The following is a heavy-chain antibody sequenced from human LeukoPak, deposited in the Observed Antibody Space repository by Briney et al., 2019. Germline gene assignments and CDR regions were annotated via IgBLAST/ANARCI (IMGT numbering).Heavy chain of an antibody. CDR3: ARGPLGYCSITSCYFGY. D-gene: IGHD2-2*01. J-gene: IGHJ4*02. CDR1: GFTFSHYW. V-gene: IGHV3-7*04. CDR2: IKQDGSEK. Sequence: GGSLRLSCAASGFTFSHYWMSWVRQAPGKGLEWVANIKQDGSEKFYVASVKGRFTISRDNAENSLYLQMNSLRAEDTAVYYCARGPLGYCSITSCYFGYWGQGSLVTVSS.